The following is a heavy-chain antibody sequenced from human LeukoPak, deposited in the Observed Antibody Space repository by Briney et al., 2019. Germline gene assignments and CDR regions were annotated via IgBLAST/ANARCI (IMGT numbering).Heavy chain of an antibody. Sequence: SETLSLTCTVSGGSISSYYWSWIRQPPGKGLEWIGYIYYSGSTNYNPSLKSRVTISVDTSKNRFSLKLSSVTAADTAVYYCARRVYRRFGELSEDWFDPWGQGTLVTVSS. D-gene: IGHD3-10*01. J-gene: IGHJ5*02. CDR3: ARRVYRRFGELSEDWFDP. V-gene: IGHV4-59*08. CDR2: IYYSGST. CDR1: GGSISSYY.